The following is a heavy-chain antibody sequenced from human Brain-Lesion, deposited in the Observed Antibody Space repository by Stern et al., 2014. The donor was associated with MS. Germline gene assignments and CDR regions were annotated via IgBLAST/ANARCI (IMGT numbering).Heavy chain of an antibody. CDR3: ARDITGSSAYFAY. V-gene: IGHV3-9*01. CDR2: ISWNSGTI. J-gene: IGHJ4*02. Sequence: EVQLVQSGGDLVQPGRSLRLSCAAFGFTFDDYAMHWVRQAPGKGLEWVAGISWNSGTIGYADSVKGRFTTSRDNAYSSLYLQMNSLIPEDTALYYCARDITGSSAYFAYGGQGTLVTVSS. D-gene: IGHD1-14*01. CDR1: GFTFDDYA.